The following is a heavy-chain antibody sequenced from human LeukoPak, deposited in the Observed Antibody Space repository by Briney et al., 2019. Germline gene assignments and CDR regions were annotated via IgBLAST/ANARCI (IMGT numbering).Heavy chain of an antibody. Sequence: GGSLRLSCTASGFTFGDYAMSWVRQAPGKGLEWVGFIRSKAYGGTTEYAASVKGRFTISRDDSKSIAYLQMNSLKTEDTAVYYCTRDQYDILTGYYLYYYYGMDVWGQGTTVTVSS. J-gene: IGHJ6*02. D-gene: IGHD3-9*01. CDR3: TRDQYDILTGYYLYYYYGMDV. CDR2: IRSKAYGGTT. V-gene: IGHV3-49*04. CDR1: GFTFGDYA.